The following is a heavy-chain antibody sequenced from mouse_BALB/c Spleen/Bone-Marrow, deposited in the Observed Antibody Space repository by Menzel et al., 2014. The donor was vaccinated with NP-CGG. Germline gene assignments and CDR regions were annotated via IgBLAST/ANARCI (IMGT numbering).Heavy chain of an antibody. J-gene: IGHJ2*01. CDR3: ASYYNGHYFDY. CDR1: GFNIKDTY. CDR2: IDPANGNT. D-gene: IGHD1-1*01. Sequence: DVQLQESGAELVKPGASVKLSCTASGFNIKDTYMHWVKQRPEQGLEWIGRIDPANGNTKCDPKFQGKATITADTSSNTAYLQLSSLTSEDTAVYYCASYYNGHYFDYWGQGTTLTVSS. V-gene: IGHV14-3*02.